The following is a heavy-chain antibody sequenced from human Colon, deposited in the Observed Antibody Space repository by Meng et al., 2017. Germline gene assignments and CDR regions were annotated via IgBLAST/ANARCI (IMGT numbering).Heavy chain of an antibody. CDR1: GGSVSSPSYY. Sequence: QVQLPGSGPRLVRPSGTLSLTCTRSGGSVSSPSYYWSWIRQTPGKGLEWIGYVYYTGSANYNPSLKSRVTISVDTSKNHFSLNLTSVTAADTAVYYCARGRGSYSSIDFWGQGTLVTVSS. D-gene: IGHD1-26*01. CDR2: VYYTGSA. CDR3: ARGRGSYSSIDF. J-gene: IGHJ4*02. V-gene: IGHV4-61*03.